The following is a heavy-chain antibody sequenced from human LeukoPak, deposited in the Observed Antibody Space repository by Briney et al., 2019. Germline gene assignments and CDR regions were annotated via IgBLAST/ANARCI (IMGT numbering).Heavy chain of an antibody. Sequence: SETLSLTCTVSGGSISSYYWSWIRQPPGKGLEWIGYIYYSGSTNYNPSLKSRVTISVDTSKNQFSLKLSSVTAADTAVYYCARSSGKTIAAVSPGFDPWGQGTLVTVSS. V-gene: IGHV4-59*01. CDR3: ARSSGKTIAAVSPGFDP. CDR1: GGSISSYY. J-gene: IGHJ5*02. CDR2: IYYSGST. D-gene: IGHD6-25*01.